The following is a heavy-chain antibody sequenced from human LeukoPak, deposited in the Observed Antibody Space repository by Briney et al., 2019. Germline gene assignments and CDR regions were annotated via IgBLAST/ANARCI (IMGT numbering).Heavy chain of an antibody. CDR2: ISSSGSTI. J-gene: IGHJ4*02. D-gene: IGHD3-22*01. Sequence: GGSLRLSCAASGFTFSSYEMNWVRQAPGKGLEWVSYISSSGSTIYYADSVKGRFTISRDNAKNSLYLQMNSLRAEDTAVYYCARDSYYYDSSGYYYGGYFDHWGQGTLVTVSS. V-gene: IGHV3-48*03. CDR3: ARDSYYYDSSGYYYGGYFDH. CDR1: GFTFSSYE.